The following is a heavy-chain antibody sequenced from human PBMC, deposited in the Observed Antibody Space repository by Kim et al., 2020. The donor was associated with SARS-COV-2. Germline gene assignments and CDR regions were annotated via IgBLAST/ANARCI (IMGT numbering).Heavy chain of an antibody. Sequence: SETLSLTCTVSGGSISSSSYYWGWIRQPPGKGLEWIGSIYYSGSTYYNPSLKSRVTISVDTSKNQFSLKLSSVTAADTAVYYCARDSFNKAFDYWGQGTLVTVSS. J-gene: IGHJ4*02. CDR3: ARDSFNKAFDY. CDR2: IYYSGST. V-gene: IGHV4-39*07. CDR1: GGSISSSSYY.